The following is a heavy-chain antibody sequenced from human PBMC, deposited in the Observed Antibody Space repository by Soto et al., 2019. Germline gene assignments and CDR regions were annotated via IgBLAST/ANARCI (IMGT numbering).Heavy chain of an antibody. D-gene: IGHD3-10*01. CDR1: GFTFSSYG. V-gene: IGHV3-30*18. CDR2: ISYDGSNK. J-gene: IGHJ4*02. CDR3: AKDFQSVRGVIIFDY. Sequence: GGSLRLSCAASGFTFSSYGMHWVRQAPGKGLEWVAVISYDGSNKYYADSVKGRFTISRDNSKNTLYLQMNSLRAEDTAVYYCAKDFQSVRGVIIFDYWGQGTLVTVSS.